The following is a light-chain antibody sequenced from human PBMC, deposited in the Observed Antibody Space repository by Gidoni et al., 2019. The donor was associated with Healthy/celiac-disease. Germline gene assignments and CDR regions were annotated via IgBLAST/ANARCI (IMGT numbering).Light chain of an antibody. J-gene: IGKJ3*01. V-gene: IGKV1-39*01. CDR1: QSISSY. Sequence: QSASVGDRVTLTCRASQSISSYLNWYQQKPGNAPKLLIYAASSLQSGDPSRFSGSGSGTDFTLTISSLQPEDFATYYCQQSYSTLFTFGPGTKVDIK. CDR3: QQSYSTLFT. CDR2: AAS.